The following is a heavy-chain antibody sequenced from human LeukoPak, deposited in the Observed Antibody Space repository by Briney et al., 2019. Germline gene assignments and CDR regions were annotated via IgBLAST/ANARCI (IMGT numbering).Heavy chain of an antibody. Sequence: PSQTLSLTCTVSGASISSGSYYWSWIRQPAGKGLEWIGRIYTSGSTNYNPSLKSRVTISVDTSKNQFSLKLSSVTAADTAVYYCATQGLDDVWGKGTTVTVSS. CDR2: IYTSGST. CDR1: GASISSGSYY. V-gene: IGHV4-61*02. CDR3: ATQGLDDV. J-gene: IGHJ6*04.